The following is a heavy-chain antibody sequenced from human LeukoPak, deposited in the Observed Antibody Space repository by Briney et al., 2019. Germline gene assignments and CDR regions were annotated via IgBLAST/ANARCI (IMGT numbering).Heavy chain of an antibody. CDR2: MNQDGSEK. CDR3: ARGGSI. J-gene: IGHJ4*02. V-gene: IGHV3-7*01. Sequence: GGSLRLSCAASGFTFSSYWMSWVRQAPGKGLEWVANMNQDGSEKYYVDSVRGRFTISGDNAKNSLYLQMSSLRVEDTAVYYCARGGSIGGQGTLVSVSS. CDR1: GFTFSSYW. D-gene: IGHD1-26*01.